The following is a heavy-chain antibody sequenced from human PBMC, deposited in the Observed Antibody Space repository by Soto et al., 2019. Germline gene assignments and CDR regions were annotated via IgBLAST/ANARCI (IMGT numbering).Heavy chain of an antibody. J-gene: IGHJ6*02. V-gene: IGHV4-4*02. CDR1: GGSISSSNW. Sequence: QVQLQESGPGLVKPSGTLSLTCAVSGGSISSSNWWSWVRQTPGKGLAWIGEIYHSGSTNYNPSRNSRVNISGDEYKNQFSLKLSSVTASYTAMYYCARVVGGYYYGMDVWGQGTTVTVSS. CDR2: IYHSGST. CDR3: ARVVGGYYYGMDV. D-gene: IGHD2-2*01.